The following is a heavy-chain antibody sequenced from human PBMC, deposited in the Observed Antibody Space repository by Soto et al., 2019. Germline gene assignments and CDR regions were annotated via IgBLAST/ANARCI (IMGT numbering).Heavy chain of an antibody. D-gene: IGHD5-12*01. CDR1: GASISSYNY. V-gene: IGHV4-39*01. Sequence: QLQLQLSGPGLVKPSETLSLTCNVSGASISSYNYWGWFRQPPGKGLEWIGSIIYSGNSMYNPSLQCRLTLLFDTSKHQFSLKLSSVTAADTAVYYCVRHAPWIIRAYWGQGSLVTVSS. CDR2: IIYSGNS. J-gene: IGHJ4*02. CDR3: VRHAPWIIRAY.